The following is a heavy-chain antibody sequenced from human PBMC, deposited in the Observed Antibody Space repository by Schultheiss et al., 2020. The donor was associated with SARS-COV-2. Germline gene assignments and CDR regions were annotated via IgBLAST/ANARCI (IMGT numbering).Heavy chain of an antibody. D-gene: IGHD4-17*01. CDR1: GGSISSSSYY. CDR2: IYYSGST. CDR3: ASRPDYGDYRYYFDY. J-gene: IGHJ4*02. Sequence: GSLRLSCTVSGGSISSSSYYWGWIRQPPGKGLEWIGSIYYSGSTYYNPSLKSRVTISVDTSKNQFSLKLSSVTAADTAVYYCASRPDYGDYRYYFDYWGQGTLVTVSS. V-gene: IGHV4-39*01.